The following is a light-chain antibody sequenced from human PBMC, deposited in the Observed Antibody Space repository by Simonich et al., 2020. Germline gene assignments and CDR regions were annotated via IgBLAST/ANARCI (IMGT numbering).Light chain of an antibody. V-gene: IGLV2-14*01. CDR3: SSYTSSSTWV. CDR2: DVS. Sequence: QSALTQPASVSGSPGQSITISCTGTSSDVGGYNYVSWYQQHPAKAPKLMIDDVSKPPAGGSNRSSGYKSGNTASLTISGLQAEDEADYYCSSYTSSSTWVFGGGTKLTVL. J-gene: IGLJ3*02. CDR1: SSDVGGYNY.